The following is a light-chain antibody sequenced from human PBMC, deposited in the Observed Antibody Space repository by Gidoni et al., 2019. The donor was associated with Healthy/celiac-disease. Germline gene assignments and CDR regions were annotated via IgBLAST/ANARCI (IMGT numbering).Light chain of an antibody. J-gene: IGKJ1*01. CDR1: QSISSW. CDR3: QQYNSYPR. CDR2: KAS. Sequence: DIQMTQSPSTLSASVGDRVTITCRANQSISSWLAWYQQKPGKAPKLLIYKASSLESGVPSRFSGSGSGTEFTLTISSLQPDDFATYYCQQYNSYPRFGQGTKVEIK. V-gene: IGKV1-5*03.